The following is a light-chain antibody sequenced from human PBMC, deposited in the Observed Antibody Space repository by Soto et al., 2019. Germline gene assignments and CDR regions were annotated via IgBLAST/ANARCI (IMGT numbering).Light chain of an antibody. CDR2: EAS. Sequence: VLTQSPDTLSLSPGERATLSCRASQDVGKFLVWYHQKPGLSPSLVIYEASKRATDIPDRFSGSWSGTAFTLTINRLEPEDVGFYYCQQRNSWPLTFGGGTKVELK. CDR1: QDVGKF. CDR3: QQRNSWPLT. V-gene: IGKV3-11*01. J-gene: IGKJ4*01.